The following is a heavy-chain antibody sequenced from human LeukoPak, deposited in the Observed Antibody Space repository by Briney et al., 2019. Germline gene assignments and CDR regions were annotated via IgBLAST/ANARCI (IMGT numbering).Heavy chain of an antibody. CDR2: IYPGDSDT. J-gene: IGHJ6*03. Sequence: GSLKISCKGSGDTFISYWIGWVRQMPGKGLEWMGIIYPGDSDTRYSPSFQGQVTISADKSISTAYLQWSSLKASDTAMHYCARPARRHGYNYKFYYYYYMDVWGKGTTVTVSS. D-gene: IGHD5-24*01. CDR1: GDTFISYW. CDR3: ARPARRHGYNYKFYYYYYMDV. V-gene: IGHV5-51*01.